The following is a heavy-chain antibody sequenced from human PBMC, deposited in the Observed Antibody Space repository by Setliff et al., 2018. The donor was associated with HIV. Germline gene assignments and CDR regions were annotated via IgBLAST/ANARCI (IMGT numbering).Heavy chain of an antibody. CDR2: ISGSGGST. CDR3: AKIKATGVDDAFDI. V-gene: IGHV3-23*01. J-gene: IGHJ3*02. Sequence: PGGSLRLSCAASAFTFSSYAMRWVRQAPGKGLEWVSAISGSGGSTYYADSVEGRFSISRDNSKNTLYLQMNSLRAEDTAVYYCAKIKATGVDDAFDIWGQGTMVTVSS. D-gene: IGHD1-26*01. CDR1: AFTFSSYA.